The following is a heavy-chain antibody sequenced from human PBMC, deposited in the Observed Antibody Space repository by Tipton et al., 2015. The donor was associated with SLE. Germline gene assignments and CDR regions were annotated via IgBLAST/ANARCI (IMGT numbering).Heavy chain of an antibody. CDR2: FNHTGST. D-gene: IGHD3-10*01. CDR1: GYSISGGYS. V-gene: IGHV4-34*01. J-gene: IGHJ6*03. Sequence: LRLSCDVFGYSISGGYSWTWIRQSPGRGLEWIGEFNHTGSTNYNPSLKSRATISVDTSKNQLSLKLTSVTAADTAVYYCARGVAGYYFYYYMDVWGKGTTVTISS. CDR3: ARGVAGYYFYYYMDV.